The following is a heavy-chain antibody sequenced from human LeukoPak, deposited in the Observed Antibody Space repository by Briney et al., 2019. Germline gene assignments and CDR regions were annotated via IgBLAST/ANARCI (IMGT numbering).Heavy chain of an antibody. J-gene: IGHJ6*02. CDR1: GGSISSYY. V-gene: IGHV4-59*01. Sequence: PSETLSLTCTVSGGSISSYYWSWIRQPPGKGLEWIGYIYYSGSTNYNPSLKSRVTISVDTSKNQFSLKLSSVTAADTAVYYCCMVRGVPYGPDYYYYGMDVWGQGTTVTVSS. CDR2: IYYSGST. CDR3: CMVRGVPYGPDYYYYGMDV. D-gene: IGHD3-10*01.